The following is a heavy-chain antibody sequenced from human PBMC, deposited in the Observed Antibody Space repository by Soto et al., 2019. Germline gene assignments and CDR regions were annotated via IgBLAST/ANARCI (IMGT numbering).Heavy chain of an antibody. CDR3: AGDRGSYALDF. D-gene: IGHD1-26*01. Sequence: QVQLVQSGAEVKKPGASVKVSCKASGYTFTSYGISWVRPAPGQGLVWMGWISAYTGNTNDAQKLQDRVTMTTDTSTSTAYMELWSLGSYATAGYYFAGDRGSYALDFLGPGPLVTVAS. CDR1: GYTFTSYG. V-gene: IGHV1-18*01. J-gene: IGHJ4*02. CDR2: ISAYTGNT.